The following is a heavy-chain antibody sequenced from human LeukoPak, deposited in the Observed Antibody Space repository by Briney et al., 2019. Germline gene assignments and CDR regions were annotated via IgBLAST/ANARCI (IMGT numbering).Heavy chain of an antibody. CDR2: ISENGANP. J-gene: IGHJ4*02. Sequence: GGSLRLSCAASGFTFKNYAMNWVRQTPGKGLEWVSSISENGANPHYADSVKGRFTIFRDDSHNTLYLQMNSLKAEDTAVYFCAKHYVDCWGQGTLVTVSS. V-gene: IGHV3-23*01. CDR1: GFTFKNYA. CDR3: AKHYVDC.